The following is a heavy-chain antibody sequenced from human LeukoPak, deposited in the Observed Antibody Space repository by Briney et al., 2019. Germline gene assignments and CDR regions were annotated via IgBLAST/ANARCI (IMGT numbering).Heavy chain of an antibody. J-gene: IGHJ4*02. CDR1: GFTFSSYS. CDR3: ARNNDYGDYSISDY. Sequence: GGSLRLSCAASGFTFSSYSMNWVRQAPGKGLEWVSSISSSSSYIYYADSVKGRFTISRDYAKNSLYLQMNSLRAEDTAVYYCARNNDYGDYSISDYWGQGTLVTVSS. V-gene: IGHV3-21*01. D-gene: IGHD4-17*01. CDR2: ISSSSSYI.